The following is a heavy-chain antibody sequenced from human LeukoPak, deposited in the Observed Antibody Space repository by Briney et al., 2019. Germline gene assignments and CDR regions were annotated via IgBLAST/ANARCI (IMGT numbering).Heavy chain of an antibody. J-gene: IGHJ4*02. CDR2: IGRSSIDK. CDR3: VGGDSREL. D-gene: IGHD3-22*01. CDR1: GFTFNTYT. Sequence: GGSLRLSCTASGFTFNTYTMNWVRQAPGKGPEWISSIGRSSIDKYYADSVRGRFTISRDNAKNSLYVQMSSLRVEDAAVYYCVGGDSRELWGQGTLVTVSS. V-gene: IGHV3-21*01.